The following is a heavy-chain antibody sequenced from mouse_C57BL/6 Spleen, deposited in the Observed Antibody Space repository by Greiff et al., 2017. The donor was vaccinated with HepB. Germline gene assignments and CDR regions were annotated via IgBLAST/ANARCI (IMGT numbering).Heavy chain of an antibody. CDR1: GYTFTSYW. D-gene: IGHD2-3*01. J-gene: IGHJ3*01. Sequence: QVQLKQPGAELVRPGSSVKLSCKASGYTFTSYWMHWVKQRPIQGLEWIGNIDPSDSETHYNQKFKDKATLTVDKSSSTAYMQLSSLTSEDSAVYYCARERDDGYPFAYWGQGTLVTVSA. V-gene: IGHV1-52*01. CDR3: ARERDDGYPFAY. CDR2: IDPSDSET.